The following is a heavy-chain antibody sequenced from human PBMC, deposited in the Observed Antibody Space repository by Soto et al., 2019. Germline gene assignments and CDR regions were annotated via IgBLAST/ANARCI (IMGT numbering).Heavy chain of an antibody. J-gene: IGHJ4*02. Sequence: QVQLVQSGGELRKPGASVKVSCKASGYTFTDNSITWVRQAPGQGLEWMGWINTDTGATRSTQKFQDRVTMTTDTSTRTAYLELTGLRSDDTAIYYCARGGGYAVDFWGQGPLVAVSS. CDR2: INTDTGAT. CDR1: GYTFTDNS. CDR3: ARGGGYAVDF. V-gene: IGHV1-18*01. D-gene: IGHD5-12*01.